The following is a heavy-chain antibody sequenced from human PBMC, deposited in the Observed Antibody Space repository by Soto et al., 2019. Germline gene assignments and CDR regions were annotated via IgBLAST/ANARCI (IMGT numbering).Heavy chain of an antibody. Sequence: GSLRPPCGAPGVTFNDYGMHWVRQAPGKGLEWVAVISYDGKQTYYADSVKGRFTIPKDKSKRTLFLQMNSRRVDETAVYYCARDGWGSNWYFDLWGRGTLVTVSS. D-gene: IGHD3-16*01. CDR1: GVTFNDYG. J-gene: IGHJ2*01. CDR2: ISYDGKQT. V-gene: IGHV3-30*03. CDR3: ARDGWGSNWYFDL.